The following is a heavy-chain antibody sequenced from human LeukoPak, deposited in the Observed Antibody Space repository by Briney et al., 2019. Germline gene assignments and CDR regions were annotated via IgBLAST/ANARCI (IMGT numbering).Heavy chain of an antibody. Sequence: PSETLSLTCTVSGGSISSSSYYWGWIRQPPGKGLEWIGSIYYSGSTYYNPSLKSRVTISVDTSKNQFSLKLSSVTAADTAVYYCARDRGYSYGRYFDYWGQGTLVTVSS. CDR1: GGSISSSSYY. D-gene: IGHD5-18*01. CDR3: ARDRGYSYGRYFDY. J-gene: IGHJ4*02. CDR2: IYYSGST. V-gene: IGHV4-39*07.